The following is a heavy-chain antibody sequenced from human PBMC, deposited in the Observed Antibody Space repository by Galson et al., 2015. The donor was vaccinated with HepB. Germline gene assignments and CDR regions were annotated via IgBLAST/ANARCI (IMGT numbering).Heavy chain of an antibody. Sequence: SLRLSCAASGFTFNTYGMHWVRQAPGKGLEWVAVIAYDGRSEYYADPVKGRFTISRDNSKSTVYLQMNSLRAEDTAVYYCAKAEIGASYQGEAFDHWGQGTLVTVSS. J-gene: IGHJ4*02. D-gene: IGHD1-26*01. V-gene: IGHV3-30*18. CDR3: AKAEIGASYQGEAFDH. CDR2: IAYDGRSE. CDR1: GFTFNTYG.